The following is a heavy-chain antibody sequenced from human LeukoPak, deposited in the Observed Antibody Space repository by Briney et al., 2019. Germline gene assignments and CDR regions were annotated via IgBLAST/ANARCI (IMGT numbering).Heavy chain of an antibody. Sequence: GGSLRLSCAASGFTFSSYSMNWVRQAPGKGLEWVSSISSSSSYIYYADSVKGRFTISRDNAKNSLYLQMNSLTDEDTGVYYCARGGGSGRYGLPFDSWGQGTLVTVSS. CDR1: GFTFSSYS. D-gene: IGHD6-13*01. V-gene: IGHV3-21*01. CDR2: ISSSSSYI. CDR3: ARGGGSGRYGLPFDS. J-gene: IGHJ4*02.